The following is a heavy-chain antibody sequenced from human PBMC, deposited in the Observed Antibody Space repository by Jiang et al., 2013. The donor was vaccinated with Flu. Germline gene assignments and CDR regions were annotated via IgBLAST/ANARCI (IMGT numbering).Heavy chain of an antibody. J-gene: IGHJ3*02. V-gene: IGHV1-18*01. CDR2: ISGYNGNT. D-gene: IGHD3-16*02. CDR3: ARDNTRLSRALVTYGGVIVIDXFDI. Sequence: SWVRQAPGEGLEWVGWISGYNGNTEYAQNLQGRVTMTIETSTRTAYMEVRSLRSDDTAMYYCARDNTRLSRALVTYGGVIVIDXFDIWGQGTMVTVSS.